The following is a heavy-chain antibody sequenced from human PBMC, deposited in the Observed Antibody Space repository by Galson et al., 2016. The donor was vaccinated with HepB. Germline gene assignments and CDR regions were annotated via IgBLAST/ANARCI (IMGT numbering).Heavy chain of an antibody. V-gene: IGHV1-2*06. J-gene: IGHJ4*02. CDR3: ARGWTVRPDY. CDR1: GYTFTDYW. Sequence: SVKVSCKASGYTFTDYWLHWVRQAPGQGLEWVGRINPFSGDTKTAQKFQDRVTMIRDTSVSTGYMDLSRLTSDDTAVYFCARGWTVRPDYWGQGTLVTVSS. CDR2: INPFSGDT. D-gene: IGHD2-15*01.